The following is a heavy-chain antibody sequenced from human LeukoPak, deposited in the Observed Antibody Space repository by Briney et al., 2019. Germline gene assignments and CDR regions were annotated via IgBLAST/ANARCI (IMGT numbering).Heavy chain of an antibody. Sequence: GGSLRLSCAGSGFTFSSYSMTSVRQAPGKGLEWVSSISSSSSYIYYADSVKGRFTISRDNAKNSLYLQMNSLRAEDTAVYYCVSYSSGWYNRYYYDYMDVWGKGTTVTVSS. CDR1: GFTFSSYS. V-gene: IGHV3-21*01. CDR2: ISSSSSYI. CDR3: VSYSSGWYNRYYYDYMDV. D-gene: IGHD6-19*01. J-gene: IGHJ6*03.